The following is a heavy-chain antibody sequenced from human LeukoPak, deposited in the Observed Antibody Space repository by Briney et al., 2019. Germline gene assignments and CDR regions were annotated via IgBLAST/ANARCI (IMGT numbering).Heavy chain of an antibody. D-gene: IGHD3-16*02. CDR1: GYTLTELS. J-gene: IGHJ4*02. Sequence: ASVKVSCKVSGYTLTELSMHWVRQAPGKGLEWMGGFDPEDGETICAQKFQGRVTMTEDTSTDTAYMELSSLRSEDTAVYYCATRRYVWGSYRWDFDYWGQGTLVTVSS. V-gene: IGHV1-24*01. CDR2: FDPEDGET. CDR3: ATRRYVWGSYRWDFDY.